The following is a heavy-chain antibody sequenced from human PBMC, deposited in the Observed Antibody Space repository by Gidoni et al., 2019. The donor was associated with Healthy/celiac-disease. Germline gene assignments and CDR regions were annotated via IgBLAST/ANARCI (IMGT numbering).Heavy chain of an antibody. D-gene: IGHD2-15*01. CDR2: IIPIFGTA. CDR1: GGTFSSYA. Sequence: QVQLVQSGAEVKKPGSSVKVSCKASGGTFSSYAISWVRQAPGQGLEWMGGIIPIFGTANYAQKFQGRVTITADESTSTAYMELSSLRSEDTAVYYCARSEVYCSGGSCYTFDYWGQGTLVTVSS. V-gene: IGHV1-69*01. CDR3: ARSEVYCSGGSCYTFDY. J-gene: IGHJ4*02.